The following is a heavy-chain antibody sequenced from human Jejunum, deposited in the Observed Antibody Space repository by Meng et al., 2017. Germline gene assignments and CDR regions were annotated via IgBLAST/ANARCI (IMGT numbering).Heavy chain of an antibody. V-gene: IGHV3-20*04. J-gene: IGHJ4*02. CDR2: IKWNGIRT. D-gene: IGHD1-26*01. Sequence: GESLKISCAASGFTFDDYGMNWVRQVAGKGLEWVSGIKWNGIRTTYADSVKGRFTISRDNAKNSVYLQMNSLRAEDTALYCCARDGVVGPTASFDFWGQGTLVTVSS. CDR1: GFTFDDYG. CDR3: ARDGVVGPTASFDF.